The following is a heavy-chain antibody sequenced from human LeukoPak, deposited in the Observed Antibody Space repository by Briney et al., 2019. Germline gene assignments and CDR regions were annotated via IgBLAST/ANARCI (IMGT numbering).Heavy chain of an antibody. CDR2: IYTSGST. J-gene: IGHJ5*02. CDR3: ARFAYCGGDCYSDWFDP. Sequence: SETLSLTCTVSGGSISSYYWSWIRQPAGKGLEWIGRIYTSGSTNYNPSLKSRVTMSVDTSKNQFSLKLSSVTAADTAVYYCARFAYCGGDCYSDWFDPWGQGTLVTVSS. CDR1: GGSISSYY. V-gene: IGHV4-4*07. D-gene: IGHD2-21*01.